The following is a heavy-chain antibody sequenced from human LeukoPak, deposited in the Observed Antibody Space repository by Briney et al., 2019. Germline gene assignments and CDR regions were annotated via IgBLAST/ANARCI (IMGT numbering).Heavy chain of an antibody. J-gene: IGHJ5*02. D-gene: IGHD5-12*01. CDR1: GGSISSGSYY. CDR2: IYTSGST. Sequence: SQTLSLTCTVSGGSISSGSYYWSWIRQPAGKGLEWIGRIYTSGSTNYNPSLKSRVTISVDTSKNQFSLKLSSVTAADAAVYYCARGGPALDPWGQGTLVTVSS. V-gene: IGHV4-61*02. CDR3: ARGGPALDP.